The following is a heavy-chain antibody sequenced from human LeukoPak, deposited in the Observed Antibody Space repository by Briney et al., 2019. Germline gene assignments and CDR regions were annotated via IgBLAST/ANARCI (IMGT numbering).Heavy chain of an antibody. V-gene: IGHV3-7*03. CDR1: GYMFSSNW. CDR3: AKEGRSLQTY. J-gene: IGHJ4*02. CDR2: IKEDGTET. D-gene: IGHD5-24*01. Sequence: GGSLRLSCAASGYMFSSNWMSWVRLAPGKGLEWVANIKEDGTETYYVDSVKGRFTISRDNAKNSLYLQMNSLRVEDTAVYYCAKEGRSLQTYWGQGTLVTVSS.